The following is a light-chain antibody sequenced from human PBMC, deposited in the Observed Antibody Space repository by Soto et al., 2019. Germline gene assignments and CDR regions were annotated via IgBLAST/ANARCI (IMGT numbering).Light chain of an antibody. J-gene: IGKJ3*01. Sequence: EIVLTQSPATLSLSPGERATLSCRASQSLSSYLAWYQQKPGQAPRLLIYDASNRATGIPARFSGSGSGTDFPLTISSLEPEDFAVYYCQQRSNWPPFTFGPGTKVESK. CDR2: DAS. CDR1: QSLSSY. V-gene: IGKV3-11*01. CDR3: QQRSNWPPFT.